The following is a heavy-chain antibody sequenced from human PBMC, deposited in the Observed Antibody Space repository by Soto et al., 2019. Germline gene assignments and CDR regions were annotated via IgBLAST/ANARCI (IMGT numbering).Heavy chain of an antibody. V-gene: IGHV3-48*02. CDR1: GFIFSTYN. CDR2: ISSSGTTM. CDR3: LIVTVRDLHFY. D-gene: IGHD3-10*01. J-gene: IGHJ4*02. Sequence: EVQLVDSGGGLVQPGGSLRLSCVASGFIFSTYNMNWVRQAPGKGLEWISYISSSGTTMYYADSVKSRFTISRDNGKNSLYLPMNSLTDRNKCLYYCLIVTVRDLHFYWGQGTLVTVSS.